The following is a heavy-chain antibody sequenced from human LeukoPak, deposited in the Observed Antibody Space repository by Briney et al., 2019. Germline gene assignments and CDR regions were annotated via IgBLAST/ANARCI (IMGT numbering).Heavy chain of an antibody. CDR3: ATGDEYFDN. J-gene: IGHJ4*02. Sequence: PSETLSLTCTISGGSISSSYWCWFRHPARKGLEWIGRMYISGSTDYNPSLKSRVTLSVDKSKNQFSLNLRSVSAADTAVYYCATGDEYFDNWGQGTVVTVSS. D-gene: IGHD3-10*01. V-gene: IGHV4-4*07. CDR2: MYISGST. CDR1: GGSISSSY.